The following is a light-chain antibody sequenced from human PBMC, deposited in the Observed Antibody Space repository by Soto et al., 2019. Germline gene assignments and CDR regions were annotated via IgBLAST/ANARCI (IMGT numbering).Light chain of an antibody. Sequence: QSALTQPASVSGSPGQSITISCTGTSSDVGGYNYVSWYQQYPGKAPKLMIYDVSNRPSGVSNRVSGSKSGNTASLTISGLQAEDEADYYCSSYTISNTLVFGSGTKLTVL. V-gene: IGLV2-14*01. J-gene: IGLJ1*01. CDR3: SSYTISNTLV. CDR1: SSDVGGYNY. CDR2: DVS.